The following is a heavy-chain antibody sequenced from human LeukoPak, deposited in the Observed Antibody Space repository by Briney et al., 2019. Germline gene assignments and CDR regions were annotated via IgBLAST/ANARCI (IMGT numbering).Heavy chain of an antibody. V-gene: IGHV1-18*01. CDR1: GYTFTTYG. CDR3: ARVGCSGGSCYSDYYYMDV. D-gene: IGHD2-15*01. J-gene: IGHJ6*03. CDR2: ISTDNGDT. Sequence: ASVKVSCKSSGYTFTTYGITWVRQAPGQGLEWMGWISTDNGDTNYAQKLQGRVTMTTDTSTSTAYMELSSLRSEDTAVYYCARVGCSGGSCYSDYYYMDVWGRGTTVTVSS.